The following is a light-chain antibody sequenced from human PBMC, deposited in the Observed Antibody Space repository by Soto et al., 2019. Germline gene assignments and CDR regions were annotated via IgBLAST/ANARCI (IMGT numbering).Light chain of an antibody. V-gene: IGKV3-15*01. CDR3: HQYFNWPKT. CDR2: AAS. CDR1: QSVSSN. Sequence: EIVMTQSPATLSVSPGERATLSCRASQSVSSNLAWYQQKPGQAPRLLMYAASTRATGIPARFRGSGSGTEFTLTISSLQSEDFAVYYCHQYFNWPKTFGQGTKVDIK. J-gene: IGKJ1*01.